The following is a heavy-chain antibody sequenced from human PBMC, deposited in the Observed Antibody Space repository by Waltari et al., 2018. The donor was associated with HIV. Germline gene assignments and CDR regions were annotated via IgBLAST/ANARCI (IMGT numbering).Heavy chain of an antibody. D-gene: IGHD3-3*01. J-gene: IGHJ3*02. CDR2: MYTSGST. V-gene: IGHV4-61*02. Sequence: QVQLQESGPGLVKPSQTLSLTCSVSGSSISSGSYFWSWIRQPAGKGLEWIGRMYTSGSTNYNPSLKSRVTISGDTSKNQLSLKLRSVTAADTAVYYCARERVTTFGVVIVYEGFDIWGQGTKVIVSS. CDR3: ARERVTTFGVVIVYEGFDI. CDR1: GSSISSGSYF.